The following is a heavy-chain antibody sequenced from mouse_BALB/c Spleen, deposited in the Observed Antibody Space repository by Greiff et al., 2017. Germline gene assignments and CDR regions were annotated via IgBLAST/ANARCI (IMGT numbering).Heavy chain of an antibody. Sequence: EVQLVESGGGLVQPGGSRKLSCAASGFTFSSFGMHWVRQAPGKGLEWVAYISSGSSTIYYADTVKGRFTISRDNPKNTLFLQMTSLRSEDTAMYYCAREDDYGYDRYAMDYWGQGTSVTVSS. V-gene: IGHV5-17*02. J-gene: IGHJ4*01. CDR3: AREDDYGYDRYAMDY. CDR1: GFTFSSFG. CDR2: ISSGSSTI. D-gene: IGHD2-2*01.